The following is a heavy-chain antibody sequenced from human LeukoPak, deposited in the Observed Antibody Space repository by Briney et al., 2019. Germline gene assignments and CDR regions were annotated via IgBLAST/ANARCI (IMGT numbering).Heavy chain of an antibody. CDR3: ARSQGGTNYYYGMDV. Sequence: PSETLSLTCTVSGGSISSSSYYWGWIRQPPGKGLEWIGSIYYSGSTYYNPSLKSRVTISVDTSKNQFSLKLSSVTAADTAVYYCARSQGGTNYYYGMDVWGQGTTVTVSS. J-gene: IGHJ6*02. D-gene: IGHD2-8*01. CDR2: IYYSGST. V-gene: IGHV4-39*07. CDR1: GGSISSSSYY.